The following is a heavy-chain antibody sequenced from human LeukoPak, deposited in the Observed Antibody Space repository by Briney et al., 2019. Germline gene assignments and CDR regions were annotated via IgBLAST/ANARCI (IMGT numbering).Heavy chain of an antibody. CDR3: ARSGFSIFGVVNQFEP. D-gene: IGHD3-3*01. CDR2: IYPGDSDT. J-gene: IGHJ5*02. V-gene: IGHV5-51*01. CDR1: GYIFTSYW. Sequence: PGGSLRLSCTGSGYIFTSYWIGWVRQMPGKGLEWLGIIYPGDSDTRYSPSFQGQVTISADKSISTAYLQWSSLKASDTAMYYCARSGFSIFGVVNQFEPWGQGTLVSVSS.